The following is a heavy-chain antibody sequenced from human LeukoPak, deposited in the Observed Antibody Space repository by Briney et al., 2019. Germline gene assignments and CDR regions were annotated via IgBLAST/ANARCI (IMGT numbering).Heavy chain of an antibody. V-gene: IGHV3-30*04. J-gene: IGHJ4*02. D-gene: IGHD6-19*01. CDR2: ISYDGRNK. Sequence: PGRSLRLSCAASGFTFGSYAMHWVRQAPGQGLEWVALISYDGRNKYYADSVRGRFTVSRDNSKNTLYLQMNRLTAEDTAVYYCANLYSSGSYYFDYWGQGTLVTVSS. CDR3: ANLYSSGSYYFDY. CDR1: GFTFGSYA.